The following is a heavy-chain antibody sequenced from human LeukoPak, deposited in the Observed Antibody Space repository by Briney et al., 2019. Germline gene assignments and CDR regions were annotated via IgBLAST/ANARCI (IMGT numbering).Heavy chain of an antibody. D-gene: IGHD4-17*01. CDR3: ARRRTVTIEY. V-gene: IGHV5-51*01. CDR1: GYSFTSYW. J-gene: IGHJ4*02. CDR2: IYPGDSDT. Sequence: GESLQISRQGSGYSFTSYWIGWVRQMAGKGLEWMGIIYPGDSDTRYSPSFQGQVTISADKSISTAYLQWSSLKASDTAMYYCARRRTVTIEYWGQGTLVTVSS.